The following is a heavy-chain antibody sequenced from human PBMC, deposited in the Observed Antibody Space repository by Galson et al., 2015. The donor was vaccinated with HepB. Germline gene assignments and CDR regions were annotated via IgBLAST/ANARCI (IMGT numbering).Heavy chain of an antibody. Sequence: SVKVSCKASGGTFSSYAISWVRQAPGQGLEWMGGIIPIFGTANYAQKFQGRVTITADESTSTAYMELSSLRSEDTAVYYCARAIAVAGTGLDRDYYYYGMDVWGQGTTVTVSS. CDR3: ARAIAVAGTGLDRDYYYYGMDV. J-gene: IGHJ6*02. D-gene: IGHD6-19*01. CDR2: IIPIFGTA. CDR1: GGTFSSYA. V-gene: IGHV1-69*13.